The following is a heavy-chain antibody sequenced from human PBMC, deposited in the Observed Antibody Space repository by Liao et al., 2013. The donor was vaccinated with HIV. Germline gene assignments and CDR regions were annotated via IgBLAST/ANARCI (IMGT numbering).Heavy chain of an antibody. J-gene: IGHJ4*02. CDR2: IDHSGST. V-gene: IGHV4-34*01. D-gene: IGHD4-17*01. Sequence: QVRLQQWGAGLLKPSETLSLTCAVYGGSFNGYFWTWIRQPPGKGLQWIGEIDHSGSTHYNPSLRRRVTLSIDTYKNQFSLRLTSMTAADTATYYCARGLTVTSEGVFDSWGQGNLVAVSS. CDR1: GGSFNGYF. CDR3: ARGLTVTSEGVFDS.